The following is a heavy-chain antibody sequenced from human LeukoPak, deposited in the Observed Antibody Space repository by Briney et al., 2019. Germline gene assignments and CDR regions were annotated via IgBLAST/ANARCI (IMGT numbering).Heavy chain of an antibody. V-gene: IGHV2-70*11. D-gene: IGHD6-13*01. CDR3: ARTPLLPNSSPPHYYYYYMDV. CDR1: GSSLSTSGMC. CDR2: IDWDDDK. J-gene: IGHJ6*03. Sequence: SGPALVKPSQTLTLTCTFSGSSLSTSGMCVSWIRQPPGKALEWLARIDWDDDKYYSTSLKTRLTISKDTSKNQVVLTMTNMDPVDTATYYCARTPLLPNSSPPHYYYYYMDVWGKGTTVTVSS.